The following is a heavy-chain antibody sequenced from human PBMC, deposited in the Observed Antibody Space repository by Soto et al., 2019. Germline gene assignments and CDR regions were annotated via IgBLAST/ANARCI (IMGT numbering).Heavy chain of an antibody. CDR3: ARLRITGTTDAFDI. CDR2: ISYDGSNK. Sequence: LSLTCAASGFTFSSYATHWVRQAPGKGLEWVAVISYDGSNKYYADSVKGRFTISRDNSKNTLYLQMNSLRAEDTAVYYCARLRITGTTDAFDIWGQGTMVTVSS. J-gene: IGHJ3*02. CDR1: GFTFSSYA. D-gene: IGHD1-7*01. V-gene: IGHV3-30-3*01.